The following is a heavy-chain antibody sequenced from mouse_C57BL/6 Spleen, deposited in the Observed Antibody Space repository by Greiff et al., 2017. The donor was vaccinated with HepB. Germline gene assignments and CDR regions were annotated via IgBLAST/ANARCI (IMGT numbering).Heavy chain of an antibody. CDR3: ARSYGSSYDWYFDV. Sequence: QVQLQQPGAELVMPGASVKLSCKASGYTFTSYWMHWVKQRPGQGLEWIGEIDPSDSYTNYNQKFKGKSTLTVDKSSSTVYMQLSSLTSEDSAVYYCARSYGSSYDWYFDVWGTGTTVTVSS. D-gene: IGHD1-1*01. CDR2: IDPSDSYT. CDR1: GYTFTSYW. J-gene: IGHJ1*03. V-gene: IGHV1-69*01.